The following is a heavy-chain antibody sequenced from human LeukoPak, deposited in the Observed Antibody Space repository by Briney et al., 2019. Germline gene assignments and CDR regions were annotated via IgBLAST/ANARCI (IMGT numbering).Heavy chain of an antibody. D-gene: IGHD6-13*01. CDR1: GGSFSGYY. CDR3: AREARGYSFRNLHFDY. J-gene: IGHJ4*02. Sequence: PSETLSLTCAVYGGSFSGYYWSWIRQPPGKGLEWIGEINHSGSTNYNPSLKSRVTISVDTSKNQFSLKLSSVTAADTAVYYCAREARGYSFRNLHFDYWGQGTLVTVSS. CDR2: INHSGST. V-gene: IGHV4-34*01.